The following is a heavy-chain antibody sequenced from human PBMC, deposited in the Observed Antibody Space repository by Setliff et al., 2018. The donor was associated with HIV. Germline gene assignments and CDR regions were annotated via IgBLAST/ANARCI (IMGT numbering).Heavy chain of an antibody. V-gene: IGHV3-48*03. D-gene: IGHD4-4*01. CDR2: ISRSGRTR. CDR1: EYTFNSYE. J-gene: IGHJ3*02. Sequence: GGSLRLSCAASEYTFNSYEVRWVRQAPGKGLEWLSYISRSGRTRYYADSVRGRFTISRDNSKNKLYLQMNSLRAEDTALYYCAKDGDYRNVDYDAFDIWGLGTMVTVSS. CDR3: AKDGDYRNVDYDAFDI.